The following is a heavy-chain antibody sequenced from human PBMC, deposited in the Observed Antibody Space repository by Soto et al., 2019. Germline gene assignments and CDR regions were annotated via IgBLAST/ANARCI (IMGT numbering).Heavy chain of an antibody. J-gene: IGHJ6*02. D-gene: IGHD5-18*01. CDR2: IWYDGSNK. Sequence: GGSLRLSCAASGFTFSSYGMHWVRQAPGKGLEWVAVIWYDGSNKYYADSVKGRFTISRDNSKNTLYLQMNSLRAEDTAVYYCARDNGYSYEGYYYYGMDVWGQGTTVTVSS. V-gene: IGHV3-33*01. CDR3: ARDNGYSYEGYYYYGMDV. CDR1: GFTFSSYG.